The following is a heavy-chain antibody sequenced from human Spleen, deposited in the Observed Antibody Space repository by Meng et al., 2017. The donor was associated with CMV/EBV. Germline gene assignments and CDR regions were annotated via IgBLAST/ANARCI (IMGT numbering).Heavy chain of an antibody. J-gene: IGHJ4*02. CDR3: ARGRTGSFGVVIPYYFDY. CDR1: GLTVSSYS. Sequence: GESLKISCAASGLTVSSYSMTWVRQAPQKGLEWVSVIYSGGSTYYADSVKGRFTISRDNSKNTLYLQMNSLRAEDTAVYYCARGRTGSFGVVIPYYFDYWGQGTLVTVSS. V-gene: IGHV3-53*01. CDR2: IYSGGST. D-gene: IGHD3-3*01.